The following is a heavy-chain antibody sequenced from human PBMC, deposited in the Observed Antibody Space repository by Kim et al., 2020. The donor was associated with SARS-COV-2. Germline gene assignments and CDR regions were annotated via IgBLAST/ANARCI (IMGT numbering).Heavy chain of an antibody. CDR2: INPNSGGT. CDR3: ARASDSSGYSFDY. J-gene: IGHJ4*02. V-gene: IGHV1-2*06. Sequence: ASVKVSCKASGYTFTGYYMHWVRQAPGQGLEWMGRINPNSGGTNYAQKFQGRVTMTRDTSISTAYMELSRLRSDDTAVYYCARASDSSGYSFDYWGQGTLVTVSS. D-gene: IGHD3-22*01. CDR1: GYTFTGYY.